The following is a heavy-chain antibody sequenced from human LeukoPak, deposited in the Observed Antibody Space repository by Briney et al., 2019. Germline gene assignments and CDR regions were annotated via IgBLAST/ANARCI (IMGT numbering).Heavy chain of an antibody. V-gene: IGHV4-30-4*08. CDR3: ARDVWDIVVVPAAHYYYYMDV. J-gene: IGHJ6*03. D-gene: IGHD2-2*01. CDR1: GGSISSGDYY. Sequence: SQTLSLTCTVSGGSISSGDYYWSWIRQPPGKGLEWIGYIYYSGSTYYNPSLKSRVTISVDTSKNQFSLKLSSVTAADTAVYYCARDVWDIVVVPAAHYYYYMDVWGKGTTVTVSS. CDR2: IYYSGST.